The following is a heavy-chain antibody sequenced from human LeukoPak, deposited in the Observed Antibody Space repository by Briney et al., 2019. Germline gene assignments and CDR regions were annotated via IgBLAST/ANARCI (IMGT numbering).Heavy chain of an antibody. D-gene: IGHD3-16*01. V-gene: IGHV5-51*01. CDR2: IYPGDSDT. CDR3: ARYPPGGDYYYYGMDV. J-gene: IGHJ6*02. Sequence: HGESLKISCKGSGYSFTSYWIGWVRQMPGKGLEWMGIIYPGDSDTRYSPSFQGQVTISADKSISTAYLQWSSLKASDTAMYYCARYPPGGDYYYYGMDVWGQGTTVTVSS. CDR1: GYSFTSYW.